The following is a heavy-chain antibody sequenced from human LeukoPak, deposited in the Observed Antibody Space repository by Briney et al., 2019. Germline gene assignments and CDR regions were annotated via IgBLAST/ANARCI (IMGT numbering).Heavy chain of an antibody. V-gene: IGHV4-59*01. CDR3: ARLGGYSYGLRR. CDR1: GGSISSYY. CDR2: IDYRGST. D-gene: IGHD5-18*01. J-gene: IGHJ4*02. Sequence: SEALSLTCTVSGGSISSYYWSWIRQPPGKGLEWIGYIDYRGSTNYNPSLKSRVTISVDTSKNQFSLKLSSVTAADTAVYYCARLGGYSYGLRRWGQGTLVTVSS.